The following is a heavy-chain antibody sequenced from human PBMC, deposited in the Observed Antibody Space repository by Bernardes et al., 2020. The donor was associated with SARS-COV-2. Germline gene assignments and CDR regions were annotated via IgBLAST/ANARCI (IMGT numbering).Heavy chain of an antibody. V-gene: IGHV4-61*02. Sequence: SESLSLTCAVSDYAISSCSFYWSWILQPAGQGLEWVGRISASGSTNYNPSLKSRVTMSVDTSKNQFSLELTSVTAADTVVYYCARDGRISVPGTDSFDFWGQGILVTVSS. D-gene: IGHD6-19*01. J-gene: IGHJ4*02. CDR1: DYAISSCSFY. CDR3: ARDGRISVPGTDSFDF. CDR2: ISASGST.